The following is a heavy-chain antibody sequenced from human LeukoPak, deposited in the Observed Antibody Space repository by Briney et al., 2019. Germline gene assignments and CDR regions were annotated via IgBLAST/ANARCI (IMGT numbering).Heavy chain of an antibody. D-gene: IGHD6-13*01. CDR3: ARGVSQQAFFDY. CDR2: ISSSGSTI. J-gene: IGHJ4*02. CDR1: GFTFSSYE. V-gene: IGHV3-48*03. Sequence: PGGSLRLSCAASGFTFSSYEMNWVRQAPGKGLEWVSYISSSGSTIYYADSVKGRFTIPRDNAKNSLYLQMNSLRAEDTAVYYCARGVSQQAFFDYWGQGTLVTVSS.